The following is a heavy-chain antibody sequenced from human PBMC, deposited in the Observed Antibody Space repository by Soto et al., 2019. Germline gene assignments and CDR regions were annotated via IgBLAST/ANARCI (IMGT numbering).Heavy chain of an antibody. CDR3: ARGRGGLVRFDY. CDR1: GGSFRGYY. V-gene: IGHV4-34*01. D-gene: IGHD3-9*01. Sequence: PSETLSLTCAVYGGSFRGYYWSWFRQPPGKGLEWIGEINHSGSTNYNPSLKSRVTISVDTSKNQFSLKLSSVTAADTAVYYCARGRGGLVRFDYWGQGTLVTVS. CDR2: INHSGST. J-gene: IGHJ4*02.